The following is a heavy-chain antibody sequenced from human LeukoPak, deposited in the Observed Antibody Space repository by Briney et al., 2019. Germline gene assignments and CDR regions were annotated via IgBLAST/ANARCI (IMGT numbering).Heavy chain of an antibody. Sequence: ASVKVSCKASGYTFTGYYMHWVRQAPGQGLEWMGWINSNSGGTNYAQKFQGRVTMTRDTSISTAYMELSRLRSDDTAVYYCARDSSSWYYNWFDPWGQGTLVTVSS. D-gene: IGHD6-13*01. CDR2: INSNSGGT. V-gene: IGHV1-2*02. CDR3: ARDSSSWYYNWFDP. J-gene: IGHJ5*02. CDR1: GYTFTGYY.